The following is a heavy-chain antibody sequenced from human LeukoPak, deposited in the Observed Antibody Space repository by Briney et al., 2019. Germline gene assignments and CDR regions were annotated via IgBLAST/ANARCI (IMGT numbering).Heavy chain of an antibody. CDR1: GNTFSNYG. V-gene: IGHV1-18*01. Sequence: ASVKVSFKASGNTFSNYGISWVRPAPGQGVEWMGWISGFNGYTRYAQNLQGRVIMTTDTSTSTAYMELRSLISDDTAVYYCARDQGYTSEWLDYWGQGTLVIVSS. CDR3: ARDQGYTSEWLDY. D-gene: IGHD6-19*01. J-gene: IGHJ4*02. CDR2: ISGFNGYT.